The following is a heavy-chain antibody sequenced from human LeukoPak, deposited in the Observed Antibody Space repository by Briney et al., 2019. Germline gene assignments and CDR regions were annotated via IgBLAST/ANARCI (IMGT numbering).Heavy chain of an antibody. Sequence: GASVKVSCKASGYTFTGYYMHWVRQAPGQGLEWMGWMNPNSGNTGYAQKFQGRVTMTRNTSISTAYMELSSLRSEDTAVYYCAREGGIESSGYTDYWGQGTLVTVSS. CDR1: GYTFTGYY. J-gene: IGHJ4*02. V-gene: IGHV1-8*02. D-gene: IGHD3-22*01. CDR2: MNPNSGNT. CDR3: AREGGIESSGYTDY.